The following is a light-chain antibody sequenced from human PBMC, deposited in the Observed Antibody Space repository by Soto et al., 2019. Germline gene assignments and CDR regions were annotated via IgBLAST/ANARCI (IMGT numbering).Light chain of an antibody. J-gene: IGKJ5*01. Sequence: EIVLTQSPATLSLSPGDGATLSCRASQSVSSFLAWYQQKPGQAPRLLIFGASTRATGIPERFSGSGSGTDFTLTISRLEPEDFAVYYCQQYGTSRVTFGQGTRLEIK. CDR1: QSVSSF. V-gene: IGKV3-20*01. CDR3: QQYGTSRVT. CDR2: GAS.